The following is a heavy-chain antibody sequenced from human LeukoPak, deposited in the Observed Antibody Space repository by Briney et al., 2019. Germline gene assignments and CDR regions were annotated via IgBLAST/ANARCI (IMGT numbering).Heavy chain of an antibody. V-gene: IGHV3-48*03. CDR3: AGVAVAGYDY. D-gene: IGHD6-19*01. CDR1: GFTFSSYE. Sequence: GGSLRLSCAASGFTFSSYETNWVRQAPGEGLEWVSYISSSGSTIYYADSVKGRFTISRDNAKNSLYLQMNSLRAEDTAVYYCAGVAVAGYDYWGQGTLVTVSS. CDR2: ISSSGSTI. J-gene: IGHJ4*02.